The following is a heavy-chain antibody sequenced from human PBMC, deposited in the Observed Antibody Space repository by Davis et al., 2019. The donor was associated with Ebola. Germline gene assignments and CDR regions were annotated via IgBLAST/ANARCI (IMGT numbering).Heavy chain of an antibody. V-gene: IGHV3-23*01. CDR1: VITFSSYA. D-gene: IGHD2-8*02. CDR2: ISGSGGTT. J-gene: IGHJ3*02. CDR3: VKTRSNWWNDALEI. Sequence: GESLKISCADSVITFSSYAMTWVRQAPGKGLEWVSAISGSGGTTYYAGSVKGRFTVSRDNSKNTLYLQMNSLRPEDTAVYYCVKTRSNWWNDALEIWGRGTMVIVSS.